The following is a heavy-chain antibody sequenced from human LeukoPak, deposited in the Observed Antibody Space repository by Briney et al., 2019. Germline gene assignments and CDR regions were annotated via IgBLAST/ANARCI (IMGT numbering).Heavy chain of an antibody. J-gene: IGHJ5*02. Sequence: GGSLRLSCAASGFTFSGSAMHWVRQASGKGLEWVSYISTSGSSIYYADSVKGRFTISRDNAKSSLYLQMNSLRAEDTAVYFCAKGDKMLTWRRTYNRFDPWGQGTLVTVSS. CDR2: ISTSGSSI. V-gene: IGHV3-48*04. CDR1: GFTFSGSA. D-gene: IGHD3-16*01. CDR3: AKGDKMLTWRRTYNRFDP.